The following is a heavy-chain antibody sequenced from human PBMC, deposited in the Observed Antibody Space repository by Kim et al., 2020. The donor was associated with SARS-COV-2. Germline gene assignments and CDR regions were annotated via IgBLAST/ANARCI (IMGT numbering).Heavy chain of an antibody. J-gene: IGHJ5*02. D-gene: IGHD6-13*01. CDR2: IYPGDSDT. Sequence: GESLKISCKGSGYSFTSYWIGWVRQMPGKGLEWMGIIYPGDSDTRYSPSFQGQVTISADKSISTAYLQWSSLKASDTAMYYCARLPRRPSIAAAGIAWFDPWGQGTLVTVSS. CDR1: GYSFTSYW. V-gene: IGHV5-51*01. CDR3: ARLPRRPSIAAAGIAWFDP.